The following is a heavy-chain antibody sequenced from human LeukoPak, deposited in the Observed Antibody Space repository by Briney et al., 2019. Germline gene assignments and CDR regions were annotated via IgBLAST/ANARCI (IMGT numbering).Heavy chain of an antibody. J-gene: IGHJ4*02. Sequence: PSETLSLTCTVSGGSVSSSTYYWGWIRQPPGKGLEWIGSIYYGGSIYYNPSLGSRVTISVDRSKNQFSLKLSSVTAADTAVYYCARGLPQYSSSSGGFYFDYWGQGTLVTVSS. CDR3: ARGLPQYSSSSGGFYFDY. D-gene: IGHD6-6*01. V-gene: IGHV4-39*01. CDR2: IYYGGSI. CDR1: GGSVSSSTYY.